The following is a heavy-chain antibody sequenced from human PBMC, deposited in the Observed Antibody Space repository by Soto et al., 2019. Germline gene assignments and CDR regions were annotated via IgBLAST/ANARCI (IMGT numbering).Heavy chain of an antibody. D-gene: IGHD2-21*02. Sequence: PGGSLRLSCAASGFTFNNYEMNWVRQAPGKGLEWVSYISSGGSTRHYADSVKGRFTISRDNAKDSLYLQMNSLRAEDTAVYYCARAPDCGGDCYDDAFDIWGQGTMVTVSS. CDR1: GFTFNNYE. V-gene: IGHV3-48*03. J-gene: IGHJ3*02. CDR3: ARAPDCGGDCYDDAFDI. CDR2: ISSGGSTR.